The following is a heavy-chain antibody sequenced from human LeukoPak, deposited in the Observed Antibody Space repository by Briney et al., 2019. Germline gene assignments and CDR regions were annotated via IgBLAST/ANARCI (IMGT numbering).Heavy chain of an antibody. V-gene: IGHV4-34*01. CDR2: INHSGST. CDR3: ARDRSPLDY. CDR1: GASISNNY. Sequence: SETLSLTCTVSGASISNNYWSWIRQPPGKGLEWIGEINHSGSTNYNPSLKSRVTISVDTSKNQFSLKLSSVTAADTAVYYCARDRSPLDYWGQGTLVTVSS. J-gene: IGHJ4*02.